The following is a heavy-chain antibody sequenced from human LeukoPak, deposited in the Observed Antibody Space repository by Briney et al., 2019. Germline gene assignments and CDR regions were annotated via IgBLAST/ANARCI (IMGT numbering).Heavy chain of an antibody. V-gene: IGHV1-2*02. Sequence: ASVKVSCKASGYTFTGYYMHWVRQAPGQGLEWMGWINPNSGGTNYAQKFQGRVTMTRDTSISTAYMELSRLRSDDTAVYYRARSGSPGGTWYMDVWGKGTTVTVSS. D-gene: IGHD3-16*01. CDR3: ARSGSPGGTWYMDV. CDR1: GYTFTGYY. CDR2: INPNSGGT. J-gene: IGHJ6*03.